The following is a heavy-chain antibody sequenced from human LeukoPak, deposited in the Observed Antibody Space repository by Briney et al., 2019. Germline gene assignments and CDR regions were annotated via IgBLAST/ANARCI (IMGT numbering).Heavy chain of an antibody. CDR1: GFTFSSYS. CDR2: ISSSSSYI. D-gene: IGHD3-3*01. V-gene: IGHV3-21*01. Sequence: GASLRLSCAASGFTFSSYSMNWVRQAPGKGLELVSSISSSSSYIYYADSEKGRFTISRDNAKNSLYLQMNSLRAEDTAVYYCARGGPSTIFGVVIITASAFDIWGQGTMVTVSS. J-gene: IGHJ3*02. CDR3: ARGGPSTIFGVVIITASAFDI.